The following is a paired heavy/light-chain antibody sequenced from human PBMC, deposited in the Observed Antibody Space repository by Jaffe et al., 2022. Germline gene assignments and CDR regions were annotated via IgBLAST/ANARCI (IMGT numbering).Heavy chain of an antibody. CDR1: GFAFNNCA. CDR2: IRYDGSNT. CDR3: AKDSGYYYDTSGSDY. V-gene: IGHV3-30*02. J-gene: IGHJ4*02. D-gene: IGHD3-22*01. Sequence: QVQLVESGGGVVQPGGSLRLSCAASGFAFNNCAMHWVRQAPGKGLEWVAFIRYDGSNTYYADSVKGRFTISRDNSKNTLYLQMNSLRAEDTAVYYCAKDSGYYYDTSGSDYWGQGTLVTVSS.
Light chain of an antibody. CDR2: DAS. CDR1: QGIRND. Sequence: DIQMTQSPSSLSASVGDRVTITCRASQGIRNDLGWYQQKPGKVPKRLIYDASSLQSGVPSRFSGSGSGTEFTLTISSLQPEDFATYYCLQHNSYPLTFGGGTKVEIK. CDR3: LQHNSYPLT. J-gene: IGKJ4*01. V-gene: IGKV1-17*01.